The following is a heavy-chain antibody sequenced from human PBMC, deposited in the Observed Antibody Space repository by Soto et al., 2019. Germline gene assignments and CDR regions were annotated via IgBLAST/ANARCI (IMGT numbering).Heavy chain of an antibody. J-gene: IGHJ5*02. CDR2: ISGTGGNT. D-gene: IGHD2-21*01. Sequence: EVQLLESGGGLVQPGGSLRLSCAASGFTFSNYAMTWVRQAPGKGLEWVSAISGTGGNTYYADSVKGRFTISRDNSKNTLFLQMNSRRAEDTAVYYCAKEEGPINAWGQGTLVIVSS. V-gene: IGHV3-23*01. CDR3: AKEEGPINA. CDR1: GFTFSNYA.